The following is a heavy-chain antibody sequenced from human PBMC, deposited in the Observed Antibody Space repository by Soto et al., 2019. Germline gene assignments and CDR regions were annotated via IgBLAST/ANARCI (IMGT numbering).Heavy chain of an antibody. CDR3: ARSGYCTNGVCYYYYGMYV. J-gene: IGHJ6*02. CDR1: GGTFSSYA. D-gene: IGHD2-8*01. CDR2: IIPIFGTA. V-gene: IGHV1-69*01. Sequence: QVQLVQSGAEVKKPGSSVKVSCKASGGTFSSYAISWVRQAPGQGLEWMGGIIPIFGTANYAQKFQGRVTITADESTSTAYMELSSLRSEDTAVYYCARSGYCTNGVCYYYYGMYVWGPGTTVTVSS.